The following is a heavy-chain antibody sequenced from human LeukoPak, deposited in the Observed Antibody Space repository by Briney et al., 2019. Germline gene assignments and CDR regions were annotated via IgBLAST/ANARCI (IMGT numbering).Heavy chain of an antibody. CDR1: GGSFSGYY. CDR2: INHSGST. V-gene: IGHV4-34*01. J-gene: IGHJ4*02. CDR3: ARNARGFHY. Sequence: PSETLSLTCAVYGGSFSGYYWSWIRQPPGKGLEWIGEINHSGSTNYNPTLKSRVTISVDTSKNQFSLKLSSVTAADTAVYYCARNARGFHYWGQGTLVTVSS. D-gene: IGHD1-1*01.